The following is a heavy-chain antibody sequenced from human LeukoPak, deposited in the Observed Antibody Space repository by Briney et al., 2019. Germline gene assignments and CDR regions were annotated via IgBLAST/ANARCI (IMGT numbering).Heavy chain of an antibody. CDR1: GFTFSSYA. CDR3: AKVARDIYYYHYMDV. CDR2: ISGSGGST. Sequence: GRSLRLSCAASGFTFSSYAMSWVRQAPGKGLEWVSAISGSGGSTYYADSVKGRFTISRDNSKNTLYLQMNSLRAEDTAVYYCAKVARDIYYYHYMDVWGKGTTVTVSS. J-gene: IGHJ6*03. V-gene: IGHV3-23*01.